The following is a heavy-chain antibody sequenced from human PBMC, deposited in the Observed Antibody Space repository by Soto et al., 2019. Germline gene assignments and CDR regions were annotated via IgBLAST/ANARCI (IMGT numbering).Heavy chain of an antibody. CDR3: AKDVYSGYDYYQFYGMDV. CDR1: GFTFSSYG. V-gene: IGHV3-30*18. CDR2: ISYDGSNK. J-gene: IGHJ6*02. Sequence: GGSLRLSCAASGFTFSSYGMHWVRQAPGKGLEWVAVISYDGSNKYYADSVKGRFTISRDNSKNTLYLQMNSLRAEDTAVYYCAKDVYSGYDYYQFYGMDVWGQGTTVTVSS. D-gene: IGHD5-12*01.